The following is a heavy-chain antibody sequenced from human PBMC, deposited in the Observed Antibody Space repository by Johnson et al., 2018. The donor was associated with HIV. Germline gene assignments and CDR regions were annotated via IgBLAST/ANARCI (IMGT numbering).Heavy chain of an antibody. V-gene: IGHV3-9*01. CDR3: AKAREYDSTGHDAFDI. D-gene: IGHD3-22*01. Sequence: EVQLVESGGGLVQPGGSLKLSCAASGFTFDDYGMHWVRQAPGKGLEWVSGISWNSGSIGYADSVKGRFTISRDNAKNSLYLQMNSLRAEDTALYYCAKAREYDSTGHDAFDIWGQGTMVTVSS. J-gene: IGHJ3*02. CDR1: GFTFDDYG. CDR2: ISWNSGSI.